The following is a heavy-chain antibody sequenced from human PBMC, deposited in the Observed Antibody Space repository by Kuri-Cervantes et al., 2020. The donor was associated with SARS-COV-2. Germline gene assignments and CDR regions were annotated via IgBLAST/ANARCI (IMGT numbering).Heavy chain of an antibody. J-gene: IGHJ6*02. Sequence: GSLRLSCTVSGGSISSYYWSWIRQPPGEGLEWIGYIYYSGSTNYNPSLKSRVTISVDTSKNQFSLKLSSVTAADTAVYYCARGGYCTNGVCYTPPYYYYGMDVWGQGTTVTVSS. D-gene: IGHD2-8*01. CDR2: IYYSGST. CDR1: GGSISSYY. CDR3: ARGGYCTNGVCYTPPYYYYGMDV. V-gene: IGHV4-59*01.